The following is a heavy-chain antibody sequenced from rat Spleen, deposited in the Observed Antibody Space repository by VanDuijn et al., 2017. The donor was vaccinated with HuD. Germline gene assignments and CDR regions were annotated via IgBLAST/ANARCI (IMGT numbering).Heavy chain of an antibody. Sequence: EVQLVESGGGIVQPGRSMKLSCVASGFTFSDYGMAWVRQAPTKGLEWVASITNSGDNTYSRDSVKGRFTISRDNAKNTQYLQMDSLRSEDTATYYCARRHYYSSPIGYFDFWGPGTMVTVSS. J-gene: IGHJ1*01. CDR1: GFTFSDYG. CDR2: ITNSGDNT. D-gene: IGHD1-2*01. CDR3: ARRHYYSSPIGYFDF. V-gene: IGHV5S13*01.